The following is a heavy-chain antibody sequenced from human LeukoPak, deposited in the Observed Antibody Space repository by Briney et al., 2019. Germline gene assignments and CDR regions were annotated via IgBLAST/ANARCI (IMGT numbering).Heavy chain of an antibody. CDR3: ARRGHSIAVNDAFDI. V-gene: IGHV3-30*03. Sequence: QPGGSLRLSCAASGFTFSSYGMHWVRQAPGKGLEWVAVISYDGSNKYYADSVKGRFTISRDNSKNTLYLQMNSLRAEDTAVYYCARRGHSIAVNDAFDIWGQGTMVTVSS. CDR2: ISYDGSNK. D-gene: IGHD6-19*01. J-gene: IGHJ3*02. CDR1: GFTFSSYG.